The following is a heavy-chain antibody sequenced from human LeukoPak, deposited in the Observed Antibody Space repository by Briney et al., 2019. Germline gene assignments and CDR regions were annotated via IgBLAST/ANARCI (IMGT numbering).Heavy chain of an antibody. V-gene: IGHV1-2*02. CDR1: GYTFTGYY. Sequence: RASVKVSCKASGYTFTGYYMHWVRQAPGQGLEWMGWINPNSGGTNYAQKFQGRVTMARDTSISTAYMELSRLRSDDTAVYYCARDAPQLSSPGYYYYYYMDVWGKGTTVTVSS. J-gene: IGHJ6*03. CDR2: INPNSGGT. D-gene: IGHD5-18*01. CDR3: ARDAPQLSSPGYYYYYYMDV.